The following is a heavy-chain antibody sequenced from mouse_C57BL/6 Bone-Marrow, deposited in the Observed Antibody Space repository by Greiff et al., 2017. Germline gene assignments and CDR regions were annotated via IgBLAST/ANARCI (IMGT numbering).Heavy chain of an antibody. CDR1: GYTFTSYW. J-gene: IGHJ3*01. CDR2: IDPSDSYT. CDR3: ARGYDPFAY. D-gene: IGHD2-2*01. Sequence: QVQLQQPGAELVMPGASVKLSCKASGYTFTSYWMHWVKQRPGQGLEWIGEIDPSDSYTNYNQKFKGKSTLTVDKSSSTACMQLSSLTAEDSAVYYCARGYDPFAYWGQGTLVTVSA. V-gene: IGHV1-69*01.